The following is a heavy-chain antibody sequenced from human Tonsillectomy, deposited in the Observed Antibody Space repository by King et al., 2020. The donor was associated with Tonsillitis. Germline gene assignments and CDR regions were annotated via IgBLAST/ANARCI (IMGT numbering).Heavy chain of an antibody. Sequence: VQLVESGAEVKKPGASVKVSCTASGYTFTAYYMYWVRQAPGQGLEWMGWINPNSGGANYAQKFQGRVTMTRDTSISTAYMELSRLRSDDTAVYYCARGPWVYDSSSVAFWGQGTLVTVSS. CDR3: ARGPWVYDSSSVAF. V-gene: IGHV1-2*02. D-gene: IGHD6-13*01. J-gene: IGHJ4*02. CDR1: GYTFTAYY. CDR2: INPNSGGA.